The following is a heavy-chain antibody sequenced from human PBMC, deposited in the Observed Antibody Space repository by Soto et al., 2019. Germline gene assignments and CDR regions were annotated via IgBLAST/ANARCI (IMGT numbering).Heavy chain of an antibody. J-gene: IGHJ6*02. V-gene: IGHV1-69*02. D-gene: IGHD5-18*01. CDR2: IIPILGIA. CDR1: GGTFSSYT. Sequence: QVQLVQSGAEVKKPGSSVKVSCKASGGTFSSYTISWVRQAPGQGLEWMGRIIPILGIANYAQKFQGRVTITADKSTSTAYMELSSLRSEDTAVYYCARVASAMDGYYYYGMDVWGQGTTVTVSS. CDR3: ARVASAMDGYYYYGMDV.